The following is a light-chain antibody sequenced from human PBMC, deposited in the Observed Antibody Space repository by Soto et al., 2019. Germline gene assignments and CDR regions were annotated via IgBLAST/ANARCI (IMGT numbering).Light chain of an antibody. CDR3: CSYAGRYTYL. V-gene: IGLV2-11*01. Sequence: QSVLTQPRSVSGSPGQSVTISCTGTSSPVGGYHYVSWYQQFPGKAPKLMIYAVSQRPSGVPDRFSGSESGNTASLTISGLQAEDEADYYCCSYAGRYTYLFGTGTRSPS. CDR1: SSPVGGYHY. J-gene: IGLJ1*01. CDR2: AVS.